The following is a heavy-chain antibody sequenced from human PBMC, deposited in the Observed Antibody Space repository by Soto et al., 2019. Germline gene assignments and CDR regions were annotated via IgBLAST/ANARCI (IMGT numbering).Heavy chain of an antibody. CDR2: IHYSGTS. Sequence: QVQLQESGPGLVEPSQTLSLTCTVSGVSISGGGRNWSWIRQYPGRGLQWIGFIHYSGTSYYNPPLKSRVARSVDPSRNQFSLRLTSVTAADTAVYYCTTGGAASKTGYWGQGTLVPVSS. CDR3: TTGGAASKTGY. CDR1: GVSISGGGRN. V-gene: IGHV4-31*03. J-gene: IGHJ4*02. D-gene: IGHD1-1*01.